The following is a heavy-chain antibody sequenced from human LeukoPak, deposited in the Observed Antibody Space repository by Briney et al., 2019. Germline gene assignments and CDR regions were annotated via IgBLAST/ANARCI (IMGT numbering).Heavy chain of an antibody. J-gene: IGHJ4*02. CDR1: GYTFTGYY. Sequence: ASVKVSCKASGYTFTGYYMHWVRQAPGQGLEWMGWINPNSGGTNYAQTFQGRVTMTRDTSISTAYMELSRLRSDDTAVYYCARRKHNGYDLLFDGWGEGTLVTASP. CDR3: ARRKHNGYDLLFDG. V-gene: IGHV1-2*02. CDR2: INPNSGGT. D-gene: IGHD5-12*01.